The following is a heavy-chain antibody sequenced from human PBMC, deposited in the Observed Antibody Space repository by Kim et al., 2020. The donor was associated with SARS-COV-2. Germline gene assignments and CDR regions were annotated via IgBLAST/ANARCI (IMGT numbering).Heavy chain of an antibody. CDR2: IYHSRST. J-gene: IGHJ4*02. V-gene: IGHV4-30-2*01. Sequence: SETLSLTCALSGDSFSSGGYSWSWIRQPPGKGLEWIGYIYHSRSTYYNPPLKSRVTISVDRSKNQFSLKLNSVTAADTAVYYCARGGLGRSYYFDYWGQGTLVTVSS. CDR1: GDSFSSGGYS. CDR3: ARGGLGRSYYFDY. D-gene: IGHD3-16*02.